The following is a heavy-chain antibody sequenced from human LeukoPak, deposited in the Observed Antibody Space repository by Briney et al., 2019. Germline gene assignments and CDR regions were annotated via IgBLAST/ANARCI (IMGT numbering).Heavy chain of an antibody. J-gene: IGHJ6*02. Sequence: PSETLSLTCTVSGGSISSYYWSWIRQPPGKGLEWIGSIYYSGSTYYNPSLKSRVTISVDTSKNQFSLKLSSVTAADTAVYYCARVVSSWTDYYYGMDVWGQGTTVTVSS. V-gene: IGHV4-59*12. D-gene: IGHD6-13*01. CDR1: GGSISSYY. CDR2: IYYSGST. CDR3: ARVVSSWTDYYYGMDV.